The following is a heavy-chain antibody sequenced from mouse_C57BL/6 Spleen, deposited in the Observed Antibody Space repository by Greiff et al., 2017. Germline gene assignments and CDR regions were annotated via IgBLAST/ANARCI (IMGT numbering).Heavy chain of an antibody. D-gene: IGHD2-1*01. Sequence: EVQLQESGGGLVKPGGSLKLSCAASGFTFSSYAMSWVRQTPEKRLEWVATISDGGSYTYYPDNVKGRITISRDNAKNNLYLQLSHLKSEDTAMYYCARDNYCSGGYAMDYWGQGTSVTVSS. CDR1: GFTFSSYA. CDR3: ARDNYCSGGYAMDY. V-gene: IGHV5-4*01. CDR2: ISDGGSYT. J-gene: IGHJ4*01.